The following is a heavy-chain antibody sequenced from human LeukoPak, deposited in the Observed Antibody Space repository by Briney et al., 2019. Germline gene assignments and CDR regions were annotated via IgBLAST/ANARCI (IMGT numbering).Heavy chain of an antibody. J-gene: IGHJ4*02. D-gene: IGHD3-10*01. CDR3: ARDLQYSDSGSHSQTTGYFDS. CDR1: GFTFTTYW. CDR2: ISFDGSNT. V-gene: IGHV3-30*03. Sequence: HPGESLRLSCTASGFTFTTYWMSWVRQAPGKGLEWVALISFDGSNTYYADSVRGRFTISRVNSKNTLYLQMHFLRAEDTAIYYCARDLQYSDSGSHSQTTGYFDSWGQGTLVTVSS.